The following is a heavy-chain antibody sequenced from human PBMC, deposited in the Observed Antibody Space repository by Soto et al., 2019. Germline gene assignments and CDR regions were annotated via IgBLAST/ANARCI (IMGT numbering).Heavy chain of an antibody. V-gene: IGHV3-21*01. CDR2: ISSSSSYI. Sequence: PGGSLRLSCAASGFTFSSYSMNWVRQAPGKGLEWVSSISSSSSYIYYADTVKGRFTISRDNAKNSLYLQMNSLRAEDTAVYYCARVEEVPDYIWGSYRLNYFDYWGQGTLVTV. CDR3: ARVEEVPDYIWGSYRLNYFDY. CDR1: GFTFSSYS. D-gene: IGHD3-16*02. J-gene: IGHJ4*02.